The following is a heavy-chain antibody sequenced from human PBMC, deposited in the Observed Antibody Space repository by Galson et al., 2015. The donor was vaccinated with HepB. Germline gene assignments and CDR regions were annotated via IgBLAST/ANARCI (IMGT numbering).Heavy chain of an antibody. CDR1: GFTFSSYG. CDR3: ASFSLSAARPRGYYYYGMDV. CDR2: IWYDGSNK. J-gene: IGHJ6*02. Sequence: SLRLSCAASGFTFSSYGMHWVRQAPGKGLEWVAVIWYDGSNKYYADSVKGRFTISRDNSKNTLYLQMNSLRAEDTAVYYCASFSLSAARPRGYYYYGMDVWGQGTTVTVSS. D-gene: IGHD6-6*01. V-gene: IGHV3-33*01.